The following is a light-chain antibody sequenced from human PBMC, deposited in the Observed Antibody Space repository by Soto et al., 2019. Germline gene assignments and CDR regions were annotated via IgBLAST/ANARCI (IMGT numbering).Light chain of an antibody. Sequence: HSVLTQPPSASGTPGQRVTISCSGSSSNSGSNYVYWYQQLPGTAPKLLIYRNNQRPSGVPDRFSGSKSGTSASLAISGLRSEDEADYYCAACDASLSGPVFGTGTKVTVL. CDR3: AACDASLSGPV. V-gene: IGLV1-47*01. CDR2: RNN. J-gene: IGLJ1*01. CDR1: SSNSGSNY.